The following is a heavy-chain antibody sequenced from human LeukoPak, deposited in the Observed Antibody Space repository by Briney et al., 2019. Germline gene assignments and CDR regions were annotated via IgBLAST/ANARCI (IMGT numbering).Heavy chain of an antibody. D-gene: IGHD6-13*01. CDR3: ARAFNSSSWLYYYYYYGMDV. CDR1: GFTFSSYS. CDR2: ISSSSSTI. Sequence: GGSLRLSCAASGFTFSSYSMASVRQAPGKGLEWVSYISSSSSTIYYTNSVKGEFTISRDNAKNSLYLQMNSLRAEDTAVYYWARAFNSSSWLYYYYYYGMDVWGQGTTVTVSS. J-gene: IGHJ6*02. V-gene: IGHV3-48*01.